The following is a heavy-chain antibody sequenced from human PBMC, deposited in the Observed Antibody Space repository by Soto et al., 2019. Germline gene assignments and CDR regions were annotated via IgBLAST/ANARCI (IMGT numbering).Heavy chain of an antibody. CDR3: ASRPTYYYDSSGPRFDY. Sequence: PSETLSLTCAVYGGSFSGYYWSWIRQPPGKGLEWIGEINHSGSTNYNPSLKSRVTISVDRSKNQFSLKLSSVTAADTAVYYCASRPTYYYDSSGPRFDYWGQGTLVTVSS. CDR1: GGSFSGYY. J-gene: IGHJ4*02. D-gene: IGHD3-22*01. V-gene: IGHV4-34*01. CDR2: INHSGST.